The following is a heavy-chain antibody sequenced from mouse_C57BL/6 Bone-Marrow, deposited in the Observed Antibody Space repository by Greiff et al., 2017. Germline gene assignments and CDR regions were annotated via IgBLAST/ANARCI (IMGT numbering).Heavy chain of an antibody. J-gene: IGHJ1*03. D-gene: IGHD3-3*01. CDR3: ARHGTGYFDV. Sequence: EVKLVESGGDLVKPGGSLKLSCAASGFTFSSYGMSWVRQTPDKRLEWVATISSGGSYTYYPDSVKGRFTISRDNAKNTLYLQMSSLKSEDTAMYYCARHGTGYFDVWGTGTTVTVSS. V-gene: IGHV5-6*01. CDR1: GFTFSSYG. CDR2: ISSGGSYT.